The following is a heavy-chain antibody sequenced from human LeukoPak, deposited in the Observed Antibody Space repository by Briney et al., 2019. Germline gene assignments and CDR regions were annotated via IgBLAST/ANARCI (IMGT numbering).Heavy chain of an antibody. CDR2: IYTSGST. CDR3: ARGPTTVTRAFDY. Sequence: SETLSLTYAVYGGSFSGHYWSWIRQPPGKGLEWIGRIYTSGSTNYNPSLKSRVTISVDTSKNQFSLKLSSVTAADTAVYYCARGPTTVTRAFDYWGQGTLVTVSS. V-gene: IGHV4-59*10. D-gene: IGHD4-17*01. J-gene: IGHJ4*02. CDR1: GGSFSGHY.